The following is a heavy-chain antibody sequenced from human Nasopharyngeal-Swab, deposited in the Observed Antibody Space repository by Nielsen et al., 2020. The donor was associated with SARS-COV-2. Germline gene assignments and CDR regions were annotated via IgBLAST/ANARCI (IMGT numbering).Heavy chain of an antibody. CDR1: GGSISSSSYY. V-gene: IGHV4-39*01. CDR3: ATYGYGSYYYYYMDV. CDR2: IYYSGSP. D-gene: IGHD5-18*01. J-gene: IGHJ6*03. Sequence: GSLRLSCTVSGGSISSSSYYWGWIRQPPGKGLDRIGSIYYSGSPYYNPSLKSRVTISVDTSKNQFSLKLSSVTAADTAVYYCATYGYGSYYYYYMDVWGKGTTVTVSS.